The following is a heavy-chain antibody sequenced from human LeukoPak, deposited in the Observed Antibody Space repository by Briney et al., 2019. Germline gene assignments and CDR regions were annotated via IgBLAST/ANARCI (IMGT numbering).Heavy chain of an antibody. CDR2: IYYSGST. Sequence: PSETLSLTCTVSGGSISSNYWSWIRQPPGKGLEWVGYIYYSGSTNYNPSLKSRVTISVDMSKNQLSLKLTSVTAADTAMYYCASTRITIFGVVSEFDPWGQGTLVTVSS. V-gene: IGHV4-59*01. J-gene: IGHJ5*02. CDR3: ASTRITIFGVVSEFDP. D-gene: IGHD3-3*01. CDR1: GGSISSNY.